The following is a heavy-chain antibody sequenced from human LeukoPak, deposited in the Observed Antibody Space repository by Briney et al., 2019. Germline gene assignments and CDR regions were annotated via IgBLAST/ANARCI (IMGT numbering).Heavy chain of an antibody. V-gene: IGHV4-4*07. CDR2: IYTSGST. J-gene: IGHJ4*02. CDR1: AASVRSHH. Sequence: SETLSLTCTVSAASVRSHHWSWIRQPAGKGLEWIGRIYTSGSTNSNPSLKSRVTMSVDTSKNQFSLKLSSVTAADTAVYYCARERPGDRFDYWGQGTLVTVSS. CDR3: ARERPGDRFDY. D-gene: IGHD3-10*01.